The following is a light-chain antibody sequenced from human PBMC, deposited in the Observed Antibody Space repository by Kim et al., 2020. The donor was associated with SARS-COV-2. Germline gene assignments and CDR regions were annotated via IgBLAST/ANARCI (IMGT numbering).Light chain of an antibody. V-gene: IGKV3-20*01. CDR3: QQYGSSPPYT. Sequence: EIVLTQSPGTLSLSPGERATLSCRASQSISNNYLAWYQHKPGQAPRLLIYGASSRATGIPDRSSGSGSGTDFTLTISRLEPEDSAVYYCQQYGSSPPYTFGQGTKLEI. J-gene: IGKJ2*01. CDR1: QSISNNY. CDR2: GAS.